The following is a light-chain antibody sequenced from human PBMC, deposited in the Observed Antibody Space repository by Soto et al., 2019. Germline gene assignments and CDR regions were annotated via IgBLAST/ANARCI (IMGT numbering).Light chain of an antibody. J-gene: IGLJ2*01. V-gene: IGLV2-14*01. CDR1: SSDVGGYNY. CDR3: SSKRSTSVV. Sequence: QSVLTQPASVSGSPGQSITISCTGTSSDVGGYNYVSWYQQHPGKAPKLMIYEVSDRPSGVSNRFSGSKSGNTASLTISGLQAEDEADYYCSSKRSTSVVFGGGTKLTVL. CDR2: EVS.